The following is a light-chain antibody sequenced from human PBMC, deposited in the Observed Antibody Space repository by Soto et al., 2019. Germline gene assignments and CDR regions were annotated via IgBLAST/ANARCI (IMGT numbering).Light chain of an antibody. Sequence: NFMLTQPHSVSESPGKTVTISCTRSSGSIASNYVQWYQQRPGSSPTTVIYEDNQRPSGLPDRFSGSIDSSSNSASLTISGLKTEDEADYYCQSYDSSNWVFGGGTKVTVL. CDR1: SGSIASNY. CDR2: EDN. J-gene: IGLJ3*02. V-gene: IGLV6-57*01. CDR3: QSYDSSNWV.